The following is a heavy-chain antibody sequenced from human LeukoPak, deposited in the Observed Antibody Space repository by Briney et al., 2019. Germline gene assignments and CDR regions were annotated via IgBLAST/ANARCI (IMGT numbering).Heavy chain of an antibody. V-gene: IGHV1-2*02. D-gene: IGHD6-6*01. J-gene: IGHJ4*02. CDR1: GYTFTGYH. Sequence: ASVKVSCKASGYTFTGYHMHWVRQAPGQGLEWMGWINPNSGGTNYAQKFQGRVTMTRDTSISTAYMELSRLRSDDTAVYYCARRAHSSSGNYFDYWGQGTLVTVSS. CDR3: ARRAHSSSGNYFDY. CDR2: INPNSGGT.